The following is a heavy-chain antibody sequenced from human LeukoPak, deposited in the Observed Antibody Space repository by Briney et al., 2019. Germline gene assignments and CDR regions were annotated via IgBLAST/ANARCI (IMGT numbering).Heavy chain of an antibody. CDR1: GFTFDDYA. D-gene: IGHD3-10*01. V-gene: IGHV3-9*01. Sequence: GGSLRLSCAASGFTFDDYAMHWVRQAPGKDLEWVSGISWNSGSIGYADSVKGRFTISRDNAKNSLYLQMNSLRAEDTAVYYCARGRLWFGELPHFDYWGQGTLVTVSS. CDR3: ARGRLWFGELPHFDY. J-gene: IGHJ4*01. CDR2: ISWNSGSI.